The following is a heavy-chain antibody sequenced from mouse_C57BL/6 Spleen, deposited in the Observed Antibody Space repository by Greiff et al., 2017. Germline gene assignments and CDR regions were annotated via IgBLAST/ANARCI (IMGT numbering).Heavy chain of an antibody. Sequence: QVQLQQPGAELVKPGASVKLSCKASGYTFTSYWMHWVKQRPGQGLEWIGMIHPNSGSTNYNEKFKSKATLTVDKSSSTAYMQLSSLTSEDSAVYYCTRSGDYGNFYYYAMDYWGQGTSVTVSS. CDR3: TRSGDYGNFYYYAMDY. CDR1: GYTFTSYW. V-gene: IGHV1-64*01. CDR2: IHPNSGST. J-gene: IGHJ4*01. D-gene: IGHD2-1*01.